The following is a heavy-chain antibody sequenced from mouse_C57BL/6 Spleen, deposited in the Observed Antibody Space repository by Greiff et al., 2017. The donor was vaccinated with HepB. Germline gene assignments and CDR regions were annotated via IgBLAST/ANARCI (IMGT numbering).Heavy chain of an antibody. CDR1: GYSITSGYY. D-gene: IGHD2-5*01. CDR2: ISYDGSN. CDR3: ARDGGYSNYDYFDY. Sequence: EVHLVESGPGLVKPSQSLSLTCSVTGYSITSGYYWNWIRQFPGNKLEWMGYISYDGSNNYNPSLKNRISITRDTSKNQFFLKLNSVTTEDTATYYCARDGGYSNYDYFDYWGQGTTLTVSS. V-gene: IGHV3-6*01. J-gene: IGHJ2*01.